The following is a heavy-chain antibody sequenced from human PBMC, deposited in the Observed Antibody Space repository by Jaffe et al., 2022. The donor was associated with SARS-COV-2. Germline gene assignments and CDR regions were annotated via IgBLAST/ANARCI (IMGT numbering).Heavy chain of an antibody. D-gene: IGHD1-20*01. CDR1: GFTFSSYA. V-gene: IGHV3-30-3*01. Sequence: QVQLVESGGGVVQPGRSLRLSCAASGFTFSSYAMHWVRQAPGKGLEWVAVISYDGSNKYYADSVKGRFTISRDNSKNTLYLQMNSLRAEDTAVYYCASLSGITGTTPIDYWGQGTLVTVSS. CDR3: ASLSGITGTTPIDY. CDR2: ISYDGSNK. J-gene: IGHJ4*02.